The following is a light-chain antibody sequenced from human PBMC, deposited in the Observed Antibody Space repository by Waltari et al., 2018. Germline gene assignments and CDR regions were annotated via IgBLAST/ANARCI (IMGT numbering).Light chain of an antibody. J-gene: IGKJ4*01. CDR2: PAS. Sequence: DIQLTQSPPFLSASVGDRVTITCRARQCIRSFLAWYQQKPGRAPKLLIYPASTLQSGVPSRFSGSGSGTDFTLTISSLQPEDFATYYCQHFHSYPLTFGGGTKVEIK. V-gene: IGKV1-9*01. CDR3: QHFHSYPLT. CDR1: QCIRSF.